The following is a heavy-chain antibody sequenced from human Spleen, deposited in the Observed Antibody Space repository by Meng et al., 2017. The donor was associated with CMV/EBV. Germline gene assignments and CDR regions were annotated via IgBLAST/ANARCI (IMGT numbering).Heavy chain of an antibody. D-gene: IGHD1-26*01. CDR2: IYYSGST. CDR3: ARDHSGSYGGTLYYYGMDV. Sequence: SETLSLTCTVSGGSISSYYWSWIRQPPGKGLEWIGYIYYSGSTNYNPSLKSRVTISVDTSKNQFSLKLSSVTAADTAVYYCARDHSGSYGGTLYYYGMDVWGQGTTVTVSS. J-gene: IGHJ6*02. V-gene: IGHV4-59*01. CDR1: GGSISSYY.